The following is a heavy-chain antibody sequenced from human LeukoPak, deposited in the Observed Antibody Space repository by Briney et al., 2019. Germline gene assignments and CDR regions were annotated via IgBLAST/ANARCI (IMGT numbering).Heavy chain of an antibody. V-gene: IGHV3-30*02. D-gene: IGHD4-17*01. CDR3: AKDVFHAVPPHFDY. CDR2: IRYDGSNK. CDR1: GFTFSSYG. Sequence: GGSLRLSCAPSGFTFSSYGMHWVRHAPGKGLEWVAFIRYDGSNKYYADSVKGRFTISRNNSKNTLYLQMNSLRAEDTAVYYCAKDVFHAVPPHFDYWGQGTLVTVSS. J-gene: IGHJ4*02.